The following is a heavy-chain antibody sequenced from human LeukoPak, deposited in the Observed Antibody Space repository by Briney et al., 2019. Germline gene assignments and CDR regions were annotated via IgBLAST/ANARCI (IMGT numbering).Heavy chain of an antibody. CDR1: GGSISSGGNY. CDR3: ARDPPYYDSSGRDDAFDI. V-gene: IGHV4-31*03. Sequence: PSETLSLTCTVSGGSISSGGNYWSWIRQHPGKGLEWIGYIYYSGSTYYNPSLKSRVTISVDTSKNQFSLKLSSVAAADTAVYYCARDPPYYDSSGRDDAFDIWGQGTMVTVSS. CDR2: IYYSGST. D-gene: IGHD3-22*01. J-gene: IGHJ3*02.